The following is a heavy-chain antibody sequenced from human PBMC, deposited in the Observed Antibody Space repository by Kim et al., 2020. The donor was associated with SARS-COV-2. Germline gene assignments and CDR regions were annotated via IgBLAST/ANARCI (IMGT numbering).Heavy chain of an antibody. J-gene: IGHJ4*02. Sequence: YAQKLQGRVTMTTDTSTSTAYMERRSLRSDDTAVYYCARDTGGAVAGLGDYWGQGTLVTVSS. D-gene: IGHD6-19*01. V-gene: IGHV1-18*01. CDR3: ARDTGGAVAGLGDY.